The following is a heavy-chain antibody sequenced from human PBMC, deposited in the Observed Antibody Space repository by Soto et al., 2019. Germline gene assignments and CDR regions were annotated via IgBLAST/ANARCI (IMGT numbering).Heavy chain of an antibody. D-gene: IGHD2-15*01. V-gene: IGHV1-2*02. CDR1: GYTFTGYY. CDR3: ARALRYCSGGSCYVP. Sequence: ASVKVSCKASGYTFTGYYMHWVRQAPGQGLEWMGWINPNSGGTNYAQKFQGRVTMTRHTSISTAYMELSRLRSDDTAVYYCARALRYCSGGSCYVPWGQGTLVTVSS. CDR2: INPNSGGT. J-gene: IGHJ5*02.